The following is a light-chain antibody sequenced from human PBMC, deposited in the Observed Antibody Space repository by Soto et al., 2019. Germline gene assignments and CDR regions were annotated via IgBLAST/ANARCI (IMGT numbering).Light chain of an antibody. CDR3: SSYTTSSTHYV. CDR1: SSDVGGYDY. J-gene: IGLJ1*01. V-gene: IGLV2-8*01. Sequence: QSALTQPPSASGSPGQSVTISCTGTSSDVGGYDYVSWYQQHPGKAPKLMIYEVTKRPSGVPDRFSGSKSGNTASLTVSGLQAEDEAAYYCSSYTTSSTHYVFGTGNKVTVL. CDR2: EVT.